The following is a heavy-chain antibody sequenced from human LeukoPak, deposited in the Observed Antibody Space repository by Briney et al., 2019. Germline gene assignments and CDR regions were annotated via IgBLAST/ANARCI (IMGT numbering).Heavy chain of an antibody. CDR1: GFPFNNYT. CDR2: ISSSSSYI. CDR3: ARDLGQYYDTSDNWFDP. D-gene: IGHD3-22*01. Sequence: GGSLRLSCAASGFPFNNYTMNWVRQAPGKGLEWVSSISSSSSYIYYADSVKGRFTISRDNAKNTLNLQMNSLRAEDTAVYYCARDLGQYYDTSDNWFDPWGQGTLVTVSS. J-gene: IGHJ5*02. V-gene: IGHV3-21*01.